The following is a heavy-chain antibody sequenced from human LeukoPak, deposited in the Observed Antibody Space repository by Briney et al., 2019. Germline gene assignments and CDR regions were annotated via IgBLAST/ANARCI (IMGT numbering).Heavy chain of an antibody. CDR3: AKDRARVQLWYFDY. CDR1: GFTFSSYG. V-gene: IGHV3-30*18. CDR2: ISYDGSNK. J-gene: IGHJ4*02. Sequence: GRSLRLSCAASGFTFSSYGMHWVRQAPGKGLDGVALISYDGSNKHYADSVNGRFTISRDNSKSTLYVQMNRLRAEDTAVYYCAKDRARVQLWYFDYWGQGKLVTVSS. D-gene: IGHD5-18*01.